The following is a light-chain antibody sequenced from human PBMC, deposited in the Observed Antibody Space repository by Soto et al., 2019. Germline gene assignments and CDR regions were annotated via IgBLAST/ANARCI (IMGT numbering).Light chain of an antibody. J-gene: IGKJ1*01. CDR3: QQYGSSPPA. Sequence: EIVLTQSPGSLSLSPGERATLSCRASQSVSNNYLAWYQQKPGQTPRLLIHGASSRATGIPDRFSGSGSGTDFTLTISRLEPEDFAVYYCQQYGSSPPAFGQGTKVDIK. V-gene: IGKV3-20*01. CDR2: GAS. CDR1: QSVSNNY.